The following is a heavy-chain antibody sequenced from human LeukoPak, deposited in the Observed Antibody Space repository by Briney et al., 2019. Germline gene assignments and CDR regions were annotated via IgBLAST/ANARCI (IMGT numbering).Heavy chain of an antibody. CDR1: GFTFSSYS. CDR2: ISSSSSYI. Sequence: GGSLRLSCAASGFTFSSYSMNWVRQAPGKGLEWVSSISSSSSYIYYADSVKGRFTISRDNAKNSLYLQMNSLRAEDTAVYYCARNLYSYGIANYGMDVWGQGTTVTVSS. J-gene: IGHJ6*02. CDR3: ARNLYSYGIANYGMDV. D-gene: IGHD5-18*01. V-gene: IGHV3-21*01.